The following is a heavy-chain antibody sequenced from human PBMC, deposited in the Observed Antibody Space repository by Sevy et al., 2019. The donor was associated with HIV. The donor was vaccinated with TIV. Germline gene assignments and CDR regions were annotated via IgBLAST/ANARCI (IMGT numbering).Heavy chain of an antibody. V-gene: IGHV4-38-2*01. CDR2: IYHSGYS. Sequence: SEILSLTCAVSGYSISSDYYWGWIRQPPGKGLEGIGSIYHSGYSYYNPSLKSRVTISVDTSKNQFSLKLSSVIAADTAVLYYARAIGTQVAGLYYFDYWGQGTLVTVSS. CDR3: ARAIGTQVAGLYYFDY. D-gene: IGHD6-19*01. CDR1: GYSISSDYY. J-gene: IGHJ4*02.